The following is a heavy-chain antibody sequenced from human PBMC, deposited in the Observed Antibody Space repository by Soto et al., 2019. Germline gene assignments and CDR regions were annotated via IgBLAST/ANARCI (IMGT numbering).Heavy chain of an antibody. V-gene: IGHV1-69*01. CDR2: IIPIFGTA. J-gene: IGHJ3*02. Sequence: QVQLVQSGAEVKKPGSSVKVSCKASGGTFSSYVISWVRQAPGQGLEWMGGIIPIFGTANYAQKFQGRVTITADESTSTAYMELSSLRSEDTAVYYCARGHDGWLVAVNAFDIWGQGTMVTVSS. D-gene: IGHD6-19*01. CDR3: ARGHDGWLVAVNAFDI. CDR1: GGTFSSYV.